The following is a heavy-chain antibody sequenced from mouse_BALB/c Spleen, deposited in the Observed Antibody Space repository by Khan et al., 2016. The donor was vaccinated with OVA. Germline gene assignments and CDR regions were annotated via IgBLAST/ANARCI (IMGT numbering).Heavy chain of an antibody. CDR2: ISSGGSYT. Sequence: EVELVESGGDLVKPGGSLKLSCAASGFTFSSYGMSWVRQTPDKRLEWVATISSGGSYTYYPDSVKGRLTISRDNAKKTQYQQISSLKSEDTAMYCCARHTGPPFDYWGQGTTLTVSS. CDR1: GFTFSSYG. D-gene: IGHD4-1*01. J-gene: IGHJ2*01. V-gene: IGHV5-6*01. CDR3: ARHTGPPFDY.